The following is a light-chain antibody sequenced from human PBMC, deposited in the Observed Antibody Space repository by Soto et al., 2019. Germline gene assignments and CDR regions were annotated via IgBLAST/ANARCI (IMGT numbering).Light chain of an antibody. CDR3: QTSGTDFSVV. CDR2: LNSDGGH. V-gene: IGLV4-69*01. CDR1: SGHSSYA. Sequence: QPVLTQSPSASASLGASVKLTCTLSSGHSSYAIAWHQQQPEKGPRYLMKLNSDGGHNKGDGIPDRFSGSSSGAERYLTISSLQSEDEADYYCQTSGTDFSVVFGGGTKLTVL. J-gene: IGLJ2*01.